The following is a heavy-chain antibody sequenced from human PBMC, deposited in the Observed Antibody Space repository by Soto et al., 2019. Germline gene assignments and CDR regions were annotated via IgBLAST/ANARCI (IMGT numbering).Heavy chain of an antibody. Sequence: EVQLLESGGGLVQPGGSLRLSCAASGFTFSSYAMSWVRQAPGKGLEWVSAISGSGGSTYYADSVKGRFTISRDNSKNTLYLQMNSLRAEDTAVYYWANLGQYYDFWSGTDLDFDYWGQGTLVTVSS. J-gene: IGHJ4*02. V-gene: IGHV3-23*01. CDR1: GFTFSSYA. CDR3: ANLGQYYDFWSGTDLDFDY. CDR2: ISGSGGST. D-gene: IGHD3-3*01.